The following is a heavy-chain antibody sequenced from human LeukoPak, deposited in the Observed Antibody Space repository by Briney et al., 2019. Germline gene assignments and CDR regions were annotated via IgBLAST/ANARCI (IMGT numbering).Heavy chain of an antibody. Sequence: GGSLSLSCTASGFTFNTYSMNWVRQAPGKGLELVSSITSHCSYISYADSVKGRFTISRDNAKNSLYLQMNSLRADDTAVYYFTSDGGYTSGGYDFWGGGALVTLSS. V-gene: IGHV3-21*01. D-gene: IGHD6-19*01. CDR1: GFTFNTYS. CDR3: TSDGGYTSGGYDF. CDR2: ITSHCSYI. J-gene: IGHJ4*02.